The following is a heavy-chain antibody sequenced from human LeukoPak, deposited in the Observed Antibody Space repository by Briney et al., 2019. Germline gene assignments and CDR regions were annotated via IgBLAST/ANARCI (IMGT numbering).Heavy chain of an antibody. Sequence: GASVTVSCKASGYTFTGYYMHWVRQAPGQGLELMGWINPNSDVTNYAQKFQGRVTMTRDTSISRAYIDLSSLRSDDTAVYYCARATQLWAAWIEYWGQGTLVTV. CDR2: INPNSDVT. V-gene: IGHV1-2*02. J-gene: IGHJ4*02. CDR3: ARATQLWAAWIEY. D-gene: IGHD5-18*01. CDR1: GYTFTGYY.